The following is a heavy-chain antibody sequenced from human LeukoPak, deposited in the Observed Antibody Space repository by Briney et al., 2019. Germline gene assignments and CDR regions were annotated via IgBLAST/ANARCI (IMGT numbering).Heavy chain of an antibody. CDR1: GFTFSSYG. J-gene: IGHJ3*02. V-gene: IGHV3-30*18. D-gene: IGHD3-10*01. CDR2: ISYDGSNK. CDR3: AKDFARVRGVTMGAFDI. Sequence: GGSLRLSCAASGFTFSSYGMHWVRQAPGKGLEWVAVISYDGSNKYYADSVKGRFTTSRDNPKNTLYLQMNSLRAEDTAVYYCAKDFARVRGVTMGAFDIWGQGTMVTVSS.